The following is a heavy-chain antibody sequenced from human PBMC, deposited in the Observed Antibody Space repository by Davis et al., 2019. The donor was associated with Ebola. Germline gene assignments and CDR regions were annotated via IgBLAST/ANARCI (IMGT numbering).Heavy chain of an antibody. V-gene: IGHV3-33*05. Sequence: PGGSLRLSCSASAFPFSAYDFHWVRQAPGKGLQWVAHISYYESQKDFLDSVEGRSTISRDNSKNTLVLQMDSLRVEDTGVYYCARQRAEGGGMDVWGQGTTVTVSS. CDR2: ISYYESQK. J-gene: IGHJ6*02. CDR1: AFPFSAYD. CDR3: ARQRAEGGGMDV.